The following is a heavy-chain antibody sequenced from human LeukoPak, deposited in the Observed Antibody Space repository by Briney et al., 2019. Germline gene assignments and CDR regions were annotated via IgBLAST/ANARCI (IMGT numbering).Heavy chain of an antibody. CDR2: ISSSDSTI. D-gene: IGHD2-2*01. V-gene: IGHV3-11*04. J-gene: IGHJ4*02. Sequence: GGSLRLSCAGSGFTFSDYYMSWIRQAPGKGLEWVSYISSSDSTIYYTDVVKGRFTTARDNAKNSPYPQMNSLRADDTAVYYCARADCSSTSCYELDYWGQGTLVTVSS. CDR1: GFTFSDYY. CDR3: ARADCSSTSCYELDY.